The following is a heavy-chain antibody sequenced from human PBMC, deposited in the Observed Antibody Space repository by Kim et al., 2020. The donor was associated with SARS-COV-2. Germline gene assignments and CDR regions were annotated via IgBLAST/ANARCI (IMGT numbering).Heavy chain of an antibody. J-gene: IGHJ6*02. V-gene: IGHV3-7*01. CDR2: IKQDGSEK. Sequence: GGSLRLSCAASGFTFSSYWMSWVRQAPGKGLEWVANIKQDGSEKYYVDSVKGRFTISRDNAKNSLYLQMNSLRAEDTAVYYCARFGTYDSSGYYHYYYYYYGMDVWGQGTTVTVSS. CDR1: GFTFSSYW. D-gene: IGHD3-22*01. CDR3: ARFGTYDSSGYYHYYYYYYGMDV.